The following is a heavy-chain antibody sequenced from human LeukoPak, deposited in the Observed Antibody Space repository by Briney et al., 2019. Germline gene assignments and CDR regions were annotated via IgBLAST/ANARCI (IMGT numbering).Heavy chain of an antibody. V-gene: IGHV3-74*01. D-gene: IGHD6-13*01. CDR2: INIDGRSI. CDR3: ARVPATGTAFDD. CDR1: TFTFSNYW. J-gene: IGHJ4*02. Sequence: GGSLRLSCAASTFTFSNYWMLWVRQAPGKGLVWVSRINIDGRSISYADSVKGRFTISRDNAKNTLYLQMNSLRAEDTAVYYCARVPATGTAFDDWGQGTLVTVSS.